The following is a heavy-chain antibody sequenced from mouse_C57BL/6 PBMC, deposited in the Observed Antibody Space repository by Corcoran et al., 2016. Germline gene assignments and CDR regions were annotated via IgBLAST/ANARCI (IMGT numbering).Heavy chain of an antibody. Sequence: QVQLQQSGAELARPGASVKLSCKASGYTFTSYGISWVKQRTGQGLEWIGEIDPRSGNTYYNEKFKGKATLTADKSSSTAYMELRSLTSEDSAVYFCARSGDYAFAYWCQGTLVTVSA. CDR2: IDPRSGNT. V-gene: IGHV1-81*01. J-gene: IGHJ3*01. CDR1: GYTFTSYG. D-gene: IGHD2-4*01. CDR3: ARSGDYAFAY.